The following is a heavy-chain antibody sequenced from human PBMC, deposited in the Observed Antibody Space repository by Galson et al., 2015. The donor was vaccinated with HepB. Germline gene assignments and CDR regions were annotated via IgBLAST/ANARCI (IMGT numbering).Heavy chain of an antibody. Sequence: SLRLSCAGSEFTFGDYTMNWVRQAPGKGLEWVSSISGSSTYIFYAGSVKGRFTISRDNANNSLYLQMNSLRAEDAAVYFCARTIGGWPFYDFWSGSERAHYIDYWGQGALVTVSS. D-gene: IGHD3-3*01. V-gene: IGHV3-21*01. CDR3: ARTIGGWPFYDFWSGSERAHYIDY. CDR2: ISGSSTYI. CDR1: EFTFGDYT. J-gene: IGHJ4*02.